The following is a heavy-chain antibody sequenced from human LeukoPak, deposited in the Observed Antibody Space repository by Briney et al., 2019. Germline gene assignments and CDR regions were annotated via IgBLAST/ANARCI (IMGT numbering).Heavy chain of an antibody. V-gene: IGHV4-34*01. J-gene: IGHJ6*02. CDR3: ARAGKYSSSWYRSAYYYYGMDV. CDR1: GGSISGYY. Sequence: SETLSLTCTVSGGSISGYYWSWIRQPPGKGLEWIGEINHSGSTNYNPSLKSRVTISVDTSKNQFSLKLSSVTAADTAVYYCARAGKYSSSWYRSAYYYYGMDVWGQGTTVTVSS. CDR2: INHSGST. D-gene: IGHD6-13*01.